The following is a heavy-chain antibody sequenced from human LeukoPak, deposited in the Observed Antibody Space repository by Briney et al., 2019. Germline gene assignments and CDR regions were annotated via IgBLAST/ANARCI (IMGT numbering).Heavy chain of an antibody. CDR3: ARDPRQGGDFWSATNWFDP. D-gene: IGHD3-3*01. Sequence: SVKVSCKASGGTFSSYAISWVRQAPGQGLEWMGRIIPILGIANYAQKFQGRVTITADKSTSTAYMELSSLRSEDTAVYYCARDPRQGGDFWSATNWFDPWGQGTLVTVSS. CDR2: IIPILGIA. CDR1: GGTFSSYA. J-gene: IGHJ5*02. V-gene: IGHV1-69*04.